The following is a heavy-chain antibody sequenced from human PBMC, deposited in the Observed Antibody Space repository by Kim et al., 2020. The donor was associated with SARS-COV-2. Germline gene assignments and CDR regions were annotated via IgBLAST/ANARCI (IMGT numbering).Heavy chain of an antibody. J-gene: IGHJ4*02. Sequence: SVKVSCKASGCTFSSYAISWVRQAPGQGLEWMGGIIPFIGTTNYAQKLQGRVTITADESTSTAYMELSSLRSEDTAVYYCAREGTVDTAMIWGQGTRATVSS. D-gene: IGHD5-18*01. CDR1: GCTFSSYA. V-gene: IGHV1-69*13. CDR2: IIPFIGTT. CDR3: AREGTVDTAMI.